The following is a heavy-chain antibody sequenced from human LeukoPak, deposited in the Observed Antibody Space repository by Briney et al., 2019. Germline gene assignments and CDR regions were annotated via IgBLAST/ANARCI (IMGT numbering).Heavy chain of an antibody. CDR1: GFAVSSNY. CDR3: ARGRGYSGYDESYPFDY. V-gene: IGHV3-66*01. Sequence: GGSLRLSCAASGFAVSSNYMNWVRQAPGKGLEWLSVFYSGGSTDYADSVKGRFTMSRDNSKNTLYLRMNSLRAEDTAVYYCARGRGYSGYDESYPFDYWGQGTLVTVSS. D-gene: IGHD5-12*01. J-gene: IGHJ4*02. CDR2: FYSGGST.